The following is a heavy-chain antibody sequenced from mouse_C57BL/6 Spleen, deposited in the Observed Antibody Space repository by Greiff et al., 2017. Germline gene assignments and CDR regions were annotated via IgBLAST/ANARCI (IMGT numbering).Heavy chain of an antibody. CDR1: GYTFTSYD. V-gene: IGHV1-85*01. Sequence: VKLMESGPELVKPGASVKLSCKASGYTFTSYDINWVKQRPGQGLEWIGWIYPRDGSTKYNEKFKGKATLAVDTASSKAYMELHSLTSEDSAVYFCARGNWYFDVWGTGTTVTVSS. CDR3: ARGNWYFDV. J-gene: IGHJ1*03. CDR2: IYPRDGST.